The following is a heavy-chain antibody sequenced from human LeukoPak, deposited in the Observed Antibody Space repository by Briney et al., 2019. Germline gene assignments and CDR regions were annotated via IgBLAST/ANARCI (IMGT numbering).Heavy chain of an antibody. Sequence: PSETLSLTCSVSGGSIISYYWSWTRQPPGKGLEWIGYIYSSWNTNYSPSLKSRVTLSVDTSKNQFSLKLNAVTAADTAVYYCARLSGSSSSWVDYWGQGTLVTVSS. J-gene: IGHJ4*02. CDR2: IYSSWNT. CDR3: ARLSGSSSSWVDY. D-gene: IGHD6-13*01. CDR1: GGSIISYY. V-gene: IGHV4-59*08.